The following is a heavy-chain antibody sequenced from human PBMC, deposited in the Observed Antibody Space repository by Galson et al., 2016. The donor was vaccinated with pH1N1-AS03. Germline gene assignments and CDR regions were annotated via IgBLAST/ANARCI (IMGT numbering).Heavy chain of an antibody. J-gene: IGHJ2*01. CDR1: GFSISSGYY. CDR2: MYHSGTT. V-gene: IGHV4-38-2*01. Sequence: ETLSLTCDVSGFSISSGYYWGWIRQPPGKGLEWIGSMYHSGTTFHNPSLTSRVTMSVDTSKNQFSLKLTSVTAADTAVYYCARSLYLSGSFHSYFDLWGRGTLVIVSS. D-gene: IGHD3-10*01. CDR3: ARSLYLSGSFHSYFDL.